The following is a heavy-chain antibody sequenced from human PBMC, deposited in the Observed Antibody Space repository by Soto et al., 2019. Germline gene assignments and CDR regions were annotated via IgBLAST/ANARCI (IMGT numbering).Heavy chain of an antibody. Sequence: QVQLQESGPGLVKPSETLSPTCTVSGGSISSYYWSWIRQPAGKGLEWIGRIYTSGSTNYNPSLKRRVTMSVDTSKNQFSLKLSSVTAADTAVYYCARAGSYCTNGVCYTGDLDYWGQGTLVTVSS. J-gene: IGHJ4*02. V-gene: IGHV4-4*07. D-gene: IGHD2-8*01. CDR3: ARAGSYCTNGVCYTGDLDY. CDR1: GGSISSYY. CDR2: IYTSGST.